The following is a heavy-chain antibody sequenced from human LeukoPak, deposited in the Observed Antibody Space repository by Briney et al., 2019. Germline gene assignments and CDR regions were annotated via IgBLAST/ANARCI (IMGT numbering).Heavy chain of an antibody. Sequence: GGSLRLSCAASGFTFSSYGMHWVRQAPGKGLEWVAFIRYDGSNKYYADSVKGRVAISRDNSKNTLYLQMNSLRAEDTAVYYCAKDLYSSSWYLPDYWGQGTLVTVSS. V-gene: IGHV3-30*02. D-gene: IGHD6-13*01. CDR2: IRYDGSNK. CDR3: AKDLYSSSWYLPDY. J-gene: IGHJ4*02. CDR1: GFTFSSYG.